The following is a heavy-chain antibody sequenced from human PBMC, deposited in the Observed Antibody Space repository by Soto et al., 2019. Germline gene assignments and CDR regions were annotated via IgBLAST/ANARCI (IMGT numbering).Heavy chain of an antibody. CDR1: GGSISSYY. CDR2: IYYSGST. CDR3: ARRYGPGFDY. Sequence: PSETLSLTCTVPGGSISSYYWSWIRQPPGKGLEWIGYIYYSGSTNYNPSLKSRVTISVDTSKNQFSLKLSSVTAADTAVYYCARRYGPGFDYWGQGTLVTV. J-gene: IGHJ4*02. V-gene: IGHV4-59*08. D-gene: IGHD4-17*01.